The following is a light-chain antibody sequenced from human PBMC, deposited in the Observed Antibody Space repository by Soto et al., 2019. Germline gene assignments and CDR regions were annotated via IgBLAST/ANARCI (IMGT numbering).Light chain of an antibody. CDR3: HQYGGSPQT. J-gene: IGKJ1*01. Sequence: EIVLTQSPGTLSLSPGVRATLSCRASQSISSNYLAWYQQKPGQAPRPLIYDASSRATGIPDRFSGSGSGTDFTLTISRLEPEDFAVYYCHQYGGSPQTFGQGTTVEIK. V-gene: IGKV3-20*01. CDR1: QSISSNY. CDR2: DAS.